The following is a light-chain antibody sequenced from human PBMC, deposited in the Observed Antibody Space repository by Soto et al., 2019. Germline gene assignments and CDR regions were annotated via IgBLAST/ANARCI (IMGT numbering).Light chain of an antibody. V-gene: IGKV1-5*01. CDR2: DAS. CDR3: QQYDNYSLT. Sequence: DIPMTQSPSTLSASVGDRVTITCRASQSITTWLAWYQQKPGKAPNLLIFDASILESGVPSRFSGSGSGTEFTLTINSLQPDDFGTYYCQQYDNYSLTFGGGTKVEIK. J-gene: IGKJ4*01. CDR1: QSITTW.